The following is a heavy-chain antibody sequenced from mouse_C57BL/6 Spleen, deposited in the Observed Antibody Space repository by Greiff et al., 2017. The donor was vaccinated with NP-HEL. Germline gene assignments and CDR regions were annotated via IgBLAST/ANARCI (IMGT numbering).Heavy chain of an antibody. CDR1: GYTFTSYW. Sequence: QVHVKQPGAELVKPGASVKLSCKASGYTFTSYWMQWVNQRPGQGLEWIGEIDPSDSYTNYNQKFKGKATLTVDPSSSTAYMQLSSLTSEDSAVYYCARSNYGSSYWYFDVWGTGTTVTVSS. CDR3: ARSNYGSSYWYFDV. V-gene: IGHV1-50*01. CDR2: IDPSDSYT. D-gene: IGHD1-1*01. J-gene: IGHJ1*03.